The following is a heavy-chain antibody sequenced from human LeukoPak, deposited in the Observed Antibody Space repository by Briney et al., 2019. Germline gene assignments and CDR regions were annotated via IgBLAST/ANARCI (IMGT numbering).Heavy chain of an antibody. D-gene: IGHD1-26*01. V-gene: IGHV4-39*01. Sequence: PSEILSLTCTVSGGSISSSSYYWGWIRQPPGKGLEWIGSIYYSGSTYYNPSLKSRVTISVDTSKNQFSLKLSSVTAADTAVYYCVRQHYSGSYGWYHGMDVWGQGTTVTVSS. CDR2: IYYSGST. CDR3: VRQHYSGSYGWYHGMDV. J-gene: IGHJ6*02. CDR1: GGSISSSSYY.